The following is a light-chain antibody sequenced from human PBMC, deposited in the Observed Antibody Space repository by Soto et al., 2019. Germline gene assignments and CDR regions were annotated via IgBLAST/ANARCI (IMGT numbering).Light chain of an antibody. Sequence: EGVLTPAPGTLSLSQGARATLSCRASQSVSSSYLAWNQQKPGQAPRLLIYAASFRAAGIPDSFSGSGSGTYFPLTISRLEPEDVAVYYCQQFGGSSYTFGQGTKLEIK. CDR1: QSVSSSY. V-gene: IGKV3-20*01. J-gene: IGKJ2*01. CDR3: QQFGGSSYT. CDR2: AAS.